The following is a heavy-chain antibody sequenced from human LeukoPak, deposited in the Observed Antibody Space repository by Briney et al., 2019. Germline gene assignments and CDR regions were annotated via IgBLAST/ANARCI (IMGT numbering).Heavy chain of an antibody. CDR2: INYSGGT. CDR3: ARYYYDSSGYSHGMDV. CDR1: GGSISSYY. D-gene: IGHD3-22*01. Sequence: SETLSLTCIVSGGSISSYYWSWIRQPPGKGLEWIGHINYSGGTKYNPSLKSRVTISVDTPKNQFSLKLSSVTAADTAVYYCARYYYDSSGYSHGMDVWGQGTTVTVSS. V-gene: IGHV4-59*08. J-gene: IGHJ6*02.